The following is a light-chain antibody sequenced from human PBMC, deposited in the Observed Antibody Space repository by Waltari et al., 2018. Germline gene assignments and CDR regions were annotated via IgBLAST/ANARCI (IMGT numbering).Light chain of an antibody. CDR2: AAS. CDR3: QQYNNWPPWT. V-gene: IGKV3-15*01. CDR1: QSVSSN. J-gene: IGKJ1*01. Sequence: EVVMTQSPSTLSVSPEERATLSCRASQSVSSNLTWYQHKPGQAPRLLIYAASTRATGTPARFSGSGSGTEFTLTISSLQSEDFAAYYCQQYNNWPPWTFGQGTTVEIQ.